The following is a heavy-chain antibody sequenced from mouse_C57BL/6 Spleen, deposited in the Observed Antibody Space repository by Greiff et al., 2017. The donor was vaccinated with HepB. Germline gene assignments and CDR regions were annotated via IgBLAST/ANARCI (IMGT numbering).Heavy chain of an antibody. CDR3: ARDAGYYDGSSPVDY. CDR1: GFTFSDYY. Sequence: DVMLVESEGGLVQPGSSMKLSCTASGFTFSDYYMAWVSQVPETGLEWVATINYDGISTYYLDSLKSRFIISRDNAKNIRYLQMSSLKSEATATYYCARDAGYYDGSSPVDYWGQGTTLTVSS. J-gene: IGHJ2*01. D-gene: IGHD1-1*01. V-gene: IGHV5-16*01. CDR2: INYDGIST.